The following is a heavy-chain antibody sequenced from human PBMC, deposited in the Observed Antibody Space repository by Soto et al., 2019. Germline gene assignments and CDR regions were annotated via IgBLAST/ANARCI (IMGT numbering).Heavy chain of an antibody. Sequence: QVQLVQSGAEVKKPGASVKVSCKASGYTFTSYGISWVRQAPGQGLEWMGWISTYNGNTNYAQKLQGRVTMTTDTSTSTAYMELRSLRSDDTAEYYCARAVQYDILTGYYADYYYYGMAVWGQGTTGTVSS. J-gene: IGHJ6*02. CDR2: ISTYNGNT. D-gene: IGHD3-9*01. CDR3: ARAVQYDILTGYYADYYYYGMAV. V-gene: IGHV1-18*01. CDR1: GYTFTSYG.